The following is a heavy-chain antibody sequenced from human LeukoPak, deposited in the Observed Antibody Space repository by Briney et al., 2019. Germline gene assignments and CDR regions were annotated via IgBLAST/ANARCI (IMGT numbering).Heavy chain of an antibody. CDR1: GFTFSGFG. J-gene: IGHJ4*02. CDR2: IWYDGSNK. CDR3: ARGGGGDYFDY. D-gene: IGHD2-21*01. Sequence: GGSLRLSCAASGFTFSGFGMHWVRQAPGKGLEWVAVIWYDGSNKYYADSVKGRFTISRDNPKNTLYVQMNSLRAEDTAVYYCARGGGGDYFDYWGQGTLVTVSS. V-gene: IGHV3-33*01.